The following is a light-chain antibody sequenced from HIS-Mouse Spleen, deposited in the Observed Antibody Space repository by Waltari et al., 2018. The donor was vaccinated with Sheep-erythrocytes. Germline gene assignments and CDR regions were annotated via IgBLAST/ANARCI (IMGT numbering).Light chain of an antibody. Sequence: SYELTQPPSVSVSPGQTARITCSGDALPKQYAYWYQQKPGQAPVLVIYKDSERPSGIPGRFSDSSSGTTVTLTISGVQAEDEADYYCQSADSSGTYVVFGGGTKLTVL. CDR3: QSADSSGTYVV. V-gene: IGLV3-25*03. CDR1: ALPKQY. J-gene: IGLJ2*01. CDR2: KDS.